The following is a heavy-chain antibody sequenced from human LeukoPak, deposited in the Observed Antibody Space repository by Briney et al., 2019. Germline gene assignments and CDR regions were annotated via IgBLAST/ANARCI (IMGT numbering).Heavy chain of an antibody. J-gene: IGHJ4*02. CDR2: IWYDGSNK. CDR3: ARSPPSYCSGGSCYGGGYYFDY. Sequence: GGSLRLSCVASGFTFSSYGMHWVRQAPGKGLEWVAVIWYDGSNKYYADSVKGRFTISRDNSKNTLYLQMNSLRAEDTAVYYCARSPPSYCSGGSCYGGGYYFDYWGQGTLVTVSS. CDR1: GFTFSSYG. D-gene: IGHD2-15*01. V-gene: IGHV3-33*01.